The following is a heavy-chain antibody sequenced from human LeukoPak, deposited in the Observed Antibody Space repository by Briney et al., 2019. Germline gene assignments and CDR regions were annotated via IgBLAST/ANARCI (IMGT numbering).Heavy chain of an antibody. CDR1: GCPFSRYA. D-gene: IGHD5-18*01. V-gene: IGHV3-23*01. CDR3: AKSMSGYSYGTIDY. J-gene: IGHJ4*02. Sequence: GGSLRLSCAASGCPFSRYAMSWVRQAPGKGLEWVSAISGSGASTYYADSVKGRFTISRDNSKNTLYLQMNSLRVEDTAVYYCAKSMSGYSYGTIDYWGQGTLVTVSS. CDR2: ISGSGAST.